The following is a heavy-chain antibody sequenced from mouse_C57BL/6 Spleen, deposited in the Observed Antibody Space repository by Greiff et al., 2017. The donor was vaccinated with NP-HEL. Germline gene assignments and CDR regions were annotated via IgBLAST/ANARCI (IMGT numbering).Heavy chain of an antibody. V-gene: IGHV1-55*01. CDR1: GYTFTSYW. J-gene: IGHJ2*01. CDR2: IYPGSGST. CDR3: AKQTDGVYDYDDGGRLGY. Sequence: VQLQQPGAELVKPGASVKMSCKASGYTFTSYWITWVKQRPGQGLEWIGDIYPGSGSTNYNEKFKSKATLTVDTSSSTAYMQLSSLTSEDSAVYYCAKQTDGVYDYDDGGRLGYWGQGTTLTVSS. D-gene: IGHD2-4*01.